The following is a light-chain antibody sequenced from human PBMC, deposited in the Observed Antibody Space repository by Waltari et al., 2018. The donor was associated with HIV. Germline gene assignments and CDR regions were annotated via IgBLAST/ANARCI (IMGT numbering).Light chain of an antibody. CDR3: QVWDSSSDQEV. J-gene: IGLJ2*01. V-gene: IGLV3-21*02. CDR1: NIGSKS. CDR2: DDS. Sequence: SYVLTQPPSVSVAPGQTARITCGGNNIGSKSVHWYQQKPGQAPVLVVYDDSDRPSGMPARFSGSNSGNTATLTISRVEAGYEADYYCQVWDSSSDQEVFGGGTKLTVL.